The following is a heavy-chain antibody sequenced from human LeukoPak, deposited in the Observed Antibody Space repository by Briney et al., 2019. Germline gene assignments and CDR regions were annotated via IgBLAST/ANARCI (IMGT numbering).Heavy chain of an antibody. CDR3: AREDYYDSSGYYKNKEYFQH. CDR2: INPNSGGT. D-gene: IGHD3-22*01. J-gene: IGHJ1*01. CDR1: GNTFTGYY. Sequence: ASVKVSCKASGNTFTGYYMHWVRQAPGRGLDWMGWINPNSGGTNYAQKFQGRVTMTRDTSISTAYMELSWLRSDDTAVYYCAREDYYDSSGYYKNKEYFQHWGQGTLVTVSS. V-gene: IGHV1-2*02.